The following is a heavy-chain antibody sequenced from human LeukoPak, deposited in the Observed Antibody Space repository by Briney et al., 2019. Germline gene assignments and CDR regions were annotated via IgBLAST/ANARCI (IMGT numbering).Heavy chain of an antibody. J-gene: IGHJ4*02. Sequence: SVKVSCKASGGTFSSYAISWVRQAPGQGLEWMGGIIPIFGTANYAQKFQGRVTITADESTSTAYMELSSLRSEDTAVYYCASQYDYVWGSYRFDYWGQGTLATVSS. CDR1: GGTFSSYA. D-gene: IGHD3-16*02. V-gene: IGHV1-69*13. CDR3: ASQYDYVWGSYRFDY. CDR2: IIPIFGTA.